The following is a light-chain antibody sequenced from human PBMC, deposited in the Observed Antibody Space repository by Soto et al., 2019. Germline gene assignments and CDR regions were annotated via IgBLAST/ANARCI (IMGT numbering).Light chain of an antibody. Sequence: DIQMTQSPSSLSASVGDRVTITCRASESISSYLNWYQQKPGKAPKLLIYAASSLQSGVPSRFSGSGSGTEFTLTINSLQPEDFAVYYCQRYYNWPRTFGQGTKVDIK. CDR3: QRYYNWPRT. CDR2: AAS. CDR1: ESISSY. V-gene: IGKV1-39*01. J-gene: IGKJ1*01.